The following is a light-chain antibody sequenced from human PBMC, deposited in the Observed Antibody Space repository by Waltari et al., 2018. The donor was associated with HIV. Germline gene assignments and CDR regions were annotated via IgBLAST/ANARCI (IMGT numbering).Light chain of an antibody. CDR3: TSYAGSGEYV. CDR2: EGS. V-gene: IGLV2-8*01. Sequence: QSALTQPPSASGSPGPSVTLSCTGTSSDVGGYDYVSWYQHHPGKVPRLIMYEGSKRPSGVPDRFSGFKSGNTASLTVSGLQAEDEADYYCTSYAGSGEYVFGTGTKVTVL. J-gene: IGLJ1*01. CDR1: SSDVGGYDY.